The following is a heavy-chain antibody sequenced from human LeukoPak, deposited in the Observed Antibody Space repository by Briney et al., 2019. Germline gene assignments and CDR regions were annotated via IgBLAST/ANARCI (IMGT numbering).Heavy chain of an antibody. J-gene: IGHJ3*02. Sequence: SETLSLTCTVSGGSISSYYWSWIRQPAGKGLEWIGRIYTSGSTNYNPSLKSRVSISVDTSKNQFSLKLSSVTAADTAVYYCARDLYIGYDWVGFNIWGQGTVVTVSS. CDR3: ARDLYIGYDWVGFNI. V-gene: IGHV4-4*07. D-gene: IGHD5-12*01. CDR1: GGSISSYY. CDR2: IYTSGST.